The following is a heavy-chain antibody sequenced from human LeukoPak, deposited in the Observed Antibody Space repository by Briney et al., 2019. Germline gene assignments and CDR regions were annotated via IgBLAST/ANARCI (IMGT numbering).Heavy chain of an antibody. CDR3: ARGSGYSYGYFGSSDA. CDR2: ISSSSSYI. D-gene: IGHD5-18*01. J-gene: IGHJ6*04. V-gene: IGHV3-21*01. CDR1: GFTFSSYS. Sequence: TGGSLRLSCAASGFTFSSYSMNWVRQAPGKGLEWVSSISSSSSYIYYADSVKGRFTISRDNAKNSLYLQMNSLRAEDTAVYYCARGSGYSYGYFGSSDAWGKGTTVTVSS.